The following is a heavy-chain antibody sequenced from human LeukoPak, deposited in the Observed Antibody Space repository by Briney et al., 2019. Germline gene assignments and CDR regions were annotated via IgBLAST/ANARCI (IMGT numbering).Heavy chain of an antibody. Sequence: GGSLRLSCAASGFTFSSHAMHWVRQAPGKGLEWVSFLSYDGSIKYYTDSVKGRFTSSRDNSRNTLYLQMNSLGPQDTAVYYCARDISGSYSFDYWGQGTLATVSS. D-gene: IGHD1-26*01. CDR3: ARDISGSYSFDY. CDR2: LSYDGSIK. V-gene: IGHV3-30-3*01. J-gene: IGHJ4*02. CDR1: GFTFSSHA.